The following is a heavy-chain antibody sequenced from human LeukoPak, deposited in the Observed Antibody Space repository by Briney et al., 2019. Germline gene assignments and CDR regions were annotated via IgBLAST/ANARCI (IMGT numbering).Heavy chain of an antibody. CDR3: ARTEWEVADY. V-gene: IGHV4-59*08. CDR1: GGSISSYY. D-gene: IGHD1-26*01. Sequence: SETLSLTCTVSGGSISSYYWSWIRQPPGKGLEWIGYIYYSGSTYYNPSLKSRVTISLDTSKNQFSLKLSSVTAADTAVYYCARTEWEVADYWGQGTLVTVSS. J-gene: IGHJ4*02. CDR2: IYYSGST.